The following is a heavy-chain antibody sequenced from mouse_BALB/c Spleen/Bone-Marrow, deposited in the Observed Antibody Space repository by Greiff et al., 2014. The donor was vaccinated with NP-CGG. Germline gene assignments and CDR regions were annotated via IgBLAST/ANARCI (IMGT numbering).Heavy chain of an antibody. D-gene: IGHD2-14*01. J-gene: IGHJ2*01. CDR2: IDPANGNT. Sequence: VQLQQSGAELVKPGASVKLSCTGSGFNIKDTYMHWVKQRPEQGLEWIGRIDPANGNTKYDPKFQGKATITADTSSNTAYLQLSSLTAEDTAVYYCASDYRYSFDYWGQGTTLTVSS. V-gene: IGHV14-3*02. CDR3: ASDYRYSFDY. CDR1: GFNIKDTY.